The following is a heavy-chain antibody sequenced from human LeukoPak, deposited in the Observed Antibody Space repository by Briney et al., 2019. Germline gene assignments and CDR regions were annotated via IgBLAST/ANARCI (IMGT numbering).Heavy chain of an antibody. V-gene: IGHV1-8*01. D-gene: IGHD4-17*01. Sequence: ASVKVSCKASGYSFTSYDINWVRQATGQGIEWMGWMNPNSGNTGYAQKFQGRVTMTRNTSISTAYMELSSLRSEDTAVYYCARDGDYGPFTDYWGQGTLVTVSS. J-gene: IGHJ4*02. CDR2: MNPNSGNT. CDR1: GYSFTSYD. CDR3: ARDGDYGPFTDY.